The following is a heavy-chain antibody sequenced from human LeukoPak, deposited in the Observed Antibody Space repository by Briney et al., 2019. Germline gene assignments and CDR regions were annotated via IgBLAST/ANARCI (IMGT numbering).Heavy chain of an antibody. D-gene: IGHD3-3*01. J-gene: IGHJ2*01. V-gene: IGHV3-30*04. Sequence: GRSLRLSCAASGFTFSSYAMHWVRQAPGKGLEWVAVISYDGSNKYYADSVKRRFTISRDNSKNTLYLQMNSLRAEDTAVYYCARGSRITIFGVVRHWYFDLWGRGTLVTVSS. CDR3: ARGSRITIFGVVRHWYFDL. CDR1: GFTFSSYA. CDR2: ISYDGSNK.